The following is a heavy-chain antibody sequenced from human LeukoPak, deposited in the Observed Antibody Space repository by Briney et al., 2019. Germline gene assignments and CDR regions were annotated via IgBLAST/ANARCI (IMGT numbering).Heavy chain of an antibody. V-gene: IGHV3-21*01. CDR3: ARATESVRYFDWFPTGDWFDP. CDR2: IGSSSSYI. CDR1: GFTFSSYS. D-gene: IGHD3-9*01. Sequence: GGSLRLSCAASGFTFSSYSMNWVRQAPGKGLEWVSSIGSSSSYIYYADSVKGRFTISRDNAKNSLYLQMNSLRAEDTAVYYCARATESVRYFDWFPTGDWFDPWGQGTLVTVSS. J-gene: IGHJ5*02.